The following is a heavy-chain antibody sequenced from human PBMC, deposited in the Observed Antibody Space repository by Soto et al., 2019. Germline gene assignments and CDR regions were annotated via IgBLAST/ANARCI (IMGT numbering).Heavy chain of an antibody. Sequence: SETLSLTCDVSGDTISTGGYTWAWIRQPPGKALEWIGHTYHSGNTYYNPSLKSRVIISVDRSKNQFSLKLRSVTAADTAVYYCARHTDDYVWGSYRYRPNGMDVWGQRTTVTVSS. CDR2: TYHSGNT. D-gene: IGHD3-16*02. V-gene: IGHV4-30-2*01. CDR1: GDTISTGGYT. CDR3: ARHTDDYVWGSYRYRPNGMDV. J-gene: IGHJ6*02.